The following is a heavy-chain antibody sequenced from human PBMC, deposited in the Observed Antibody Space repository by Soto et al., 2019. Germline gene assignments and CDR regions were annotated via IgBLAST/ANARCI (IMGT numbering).Heavy chain of an antibody. D-gene: IGHD3-9*01. J-gene: IGHJ4*02. CDR3: ALSIRRSDAWYDIDY. V-gene: IGHV1-69*13. CDR2: IIPFFVTP. CDR1: GGTFSSYA. Sequence: ASVKVSCKTSGGTFSSYAISWVRQAPGQGLEWMGGIIPFFVTPNYAQKFEGRVTITADESTSTGYMVLSSLRSDDTAMYYCALSIRRSDAWYDIDYWGQGTLVTVSS.